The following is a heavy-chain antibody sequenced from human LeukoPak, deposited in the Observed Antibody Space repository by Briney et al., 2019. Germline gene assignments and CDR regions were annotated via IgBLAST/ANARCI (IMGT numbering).Heavy chain of an antibody. Sequence: ETLSLTCTVSGGSISSYYWSWIRQPPGKGLEWVSVIYSGGSTYYADSVKGRFTISRDNSKNTLYLQMNSLRAEDTAVYYCARYRWGNAFDIWGQGTMVTVSS. CDR2: IYSGGST. CDR3: ARYRWGNAFDI. CDR1: GGSISSYY. J-gene: IGHJ3*02. V-gene: IGHV3-53*01. D-gene: IGHD5-24*01.